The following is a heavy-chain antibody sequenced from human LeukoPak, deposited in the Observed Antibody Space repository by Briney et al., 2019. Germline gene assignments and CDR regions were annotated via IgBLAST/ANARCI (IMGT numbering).Heavy chain of an antibody. V-gene: IGHV3-7*03. CDR2: IKQDGSEK. J-gene: IGHJ4*02. Sequence: GGSLRLSRAASGFTFSSYWMSWVRQAPGKGLEWVANIKQDGSEKYYVDSVKGRFTISRDNAKNSLYLQMNSLRAEDTAVYYCARWFGELPGSYFDYWGQGTLVTVSS. CDR1: GFTFSSYW. CDR3: ARWFGELPGSYFDY. D-gene: IGHD3-10*01.